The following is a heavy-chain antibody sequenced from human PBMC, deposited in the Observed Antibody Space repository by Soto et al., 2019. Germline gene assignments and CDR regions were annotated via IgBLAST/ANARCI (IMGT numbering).Heavy chain of an antibody. V-gene: IGHV4-59*01. Sequence: SETLSLTCTVSGGSMNGYYWSWIRPPPGKGLEWIAYIYSSGNTNYNPSLKSRVTISVDASKNQFSLKVTSVTAADTAVYYCARVAPNCGGDCYDWWGQGTLVTVSS. CDR3: ARVAPNCGGDCYDW. CDR1: GGSMNGYY. CDR2: IYSSGNT. D-gene: IGHD2-21*02. J-gene: IGHJ4*02.